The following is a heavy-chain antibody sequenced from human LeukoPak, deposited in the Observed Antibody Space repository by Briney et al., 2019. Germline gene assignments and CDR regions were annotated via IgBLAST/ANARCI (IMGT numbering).Heavy chain of an antibody. Sequence: PGGSLRLSCAVSGITLSDYGMSWVRQAPGKGLGWVAGISDSGGSTNYAESVKGRFTISRDSPKNTLYLQMTSLRAEDTAVYFCTKRGVVIRVILVGFHKEAYYFDSWGQGALVTVSS. D-gene: IGHD3-22*01. V-gene: IGHV3-23*01. CDR2: ISDSGGST. J-gene: IGHJ4*02. CDR3: TKRGVVIRVILVGFHKEAYYFDS. CDR1: GITLSDYG.